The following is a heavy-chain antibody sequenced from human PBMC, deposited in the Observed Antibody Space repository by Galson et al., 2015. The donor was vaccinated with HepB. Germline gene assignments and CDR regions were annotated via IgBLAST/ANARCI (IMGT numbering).Heavy chain of an antibody. Sequence: SLRLSCAASGFTFTTYAMSWVRQAPGKGLEWVSLISWNGDATFYAESVRGRFTISRDNSKNTIYLQMNSLGAEDTAVYHCAKVGPVAAAGFRAFDIWGQGAMVTVSS. D-gene: IGHD6-13*01. CDR1: GFTFTTYA. CDR2: ISWNGDAT. CDR3: AKVGPVAAAGFRAFDI. J-gene: IGHJ3*02. V-gene: IGHV3-23*01.